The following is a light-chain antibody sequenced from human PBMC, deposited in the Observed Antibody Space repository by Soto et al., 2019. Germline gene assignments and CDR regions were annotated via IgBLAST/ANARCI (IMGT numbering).Light chain of an antibody. CDR3: QQYNSWLWT. V-gene: IGKV1-39*01. Sequence: DIKMTQSPSSLSASVGDTVPLNCRASQSVDNYLKWYQQKPGKAPGLMIYAASTLQSGVPSRFSGSRSGTECTLIISSLQSEDSPVYYCQQYNSWLWTLGQGTKVDI. CDR2: AAS. J-gene: IGKJ1*01. CDR1: QSVDNY.